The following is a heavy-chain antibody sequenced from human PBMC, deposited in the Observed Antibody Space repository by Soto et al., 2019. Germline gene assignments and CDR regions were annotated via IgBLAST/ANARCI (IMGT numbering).Heavy chain of an antibody. Sequence: QVKLVQSGAEVKKPGSSVKVSCKASGGTFSSYTISWVRQTPGQGLEWMGRIIPILGIANYAQKFQGRVTITADKSTSTAYMELSSLRSEDTAVYYCARDAPYYYYMDVWGKGTTVTVSS. CDR2: IIPILGIA. J-gene: IGHJ6*03. CDR3: ARDAPYYYYMDV. V-gene: IGHV1-69*08. CDR1: GGTFSSYT.